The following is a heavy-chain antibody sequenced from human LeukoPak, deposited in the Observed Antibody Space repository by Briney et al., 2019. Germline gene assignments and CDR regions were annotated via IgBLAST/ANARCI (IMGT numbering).Heavy chain of an antibody. J-gene: IGHJ4*02. CDR2: IYYSGST. D-gene: IGHD3-9*01. V-gene: IGHV4-31*03. Sequence: SQTLSLTCTVSGGSISSGGYYWSWIRQHPGKGLEWIGYIYYSGSTYYNPSLKSRVTISVDTSKNQFSLKLSSVTAADTAVYYCARGNCDILTGYYGPVDYWGQGTLVTVSS. CDR1: GGSISSGGYY. CDR3: ARGNCDILTGYYGPVDY.